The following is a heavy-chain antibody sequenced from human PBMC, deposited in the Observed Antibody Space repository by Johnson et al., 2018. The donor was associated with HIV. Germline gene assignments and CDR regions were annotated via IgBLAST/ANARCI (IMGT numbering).Heavy chain of an antibody. V-gene: IGHV3-7*01. J-gene: IGHJ3*01. CDR2: INLDGSER. D-gene: IGHD3/OR15-3a*01. Sequence: VQLVESGGGLVQPGGSLRLSCTGSGFTFSSFWLSWVRQAPGKGLEWLANINLDGSERFYVDSVKGRFTISRDNVNNSVYLLMNSLGVEDTAFYYCANDVGDVKNAGWATDYYDLSIAYPVHDPRAVVGAFDFWGQGTMVTVSA. CDR1: GFTFSSFW. CDR3: ANDVGDVKNAGWATDYYDLSIAYPVHDPRAVVGAFDF.